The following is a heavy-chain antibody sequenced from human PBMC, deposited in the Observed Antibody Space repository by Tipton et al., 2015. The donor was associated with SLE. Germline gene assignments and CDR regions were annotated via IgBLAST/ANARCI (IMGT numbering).Heavy chain of an antibody. CDR2: IGGSGGATGVT. V-gene: IGHV3-23*01. Sequence: GSLRLSCAGSGFTFSNYAMIWVRQAPGKGLEWISTIGGSGGATGVTFYTDSVRGRFCVSRDNSKNTLYLQMNRLRAEDTAVYFCATDPGYYDFLDDYIDDEAYWGQGALFTVST. CDR3: ATDPGYYDFLDDYIDDEAY. D-gene: IGHD3-3*01. CDR1: GFTFSNYA. J-gene: IGHJ4*02.